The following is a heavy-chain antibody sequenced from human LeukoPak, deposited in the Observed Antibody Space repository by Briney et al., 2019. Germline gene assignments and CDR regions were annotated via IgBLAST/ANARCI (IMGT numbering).Heavy chain of an antibody. V-gene: IGHV1-69*04. Sequence: SVKVSCKASGGTFSSYAISWVRQAPGQGLEWMGRIIPIFGIANYAQKFQGRVTITADKSTSTAYMELSSLRSEDTAVYYCARDFGGHRSSGWYLWFDPWGQGTLVTLSS. CDR2: IIPIFGIA. J-gene: IGHJ5*02. CDR1: GGTFSSYA. D-gene: IGHD6-19*01. CDR3: ARDFGGHRSSGWYLWFDP.